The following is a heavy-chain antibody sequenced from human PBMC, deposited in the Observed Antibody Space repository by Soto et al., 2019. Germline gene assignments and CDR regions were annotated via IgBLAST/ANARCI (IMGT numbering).Heavy chain of an antibody. J-gene: IGHJ4*02. CDR1: GFTFSSYA. Sequence: PGGSLRLSCAASGFTFSSYAMSWVRQAPGKGLEWVSAISGSGGSTYYADSVKGRFTISRDNSKNTLYLQMNSLRAEDTAVYYCAIDHLGTIVPRYYFDYWGQGSLVTVSS. V-gene: IGHV3-23*01. D-gene: IGHD2-2*01. CDR3: AIDHLGTIVPRYYFDY. CDR2: ISGSGGST.